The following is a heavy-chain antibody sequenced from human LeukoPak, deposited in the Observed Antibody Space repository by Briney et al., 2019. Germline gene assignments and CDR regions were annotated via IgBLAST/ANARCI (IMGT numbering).Heavy chain of an antibody. CDR2: IYSGGST. V-gene: IGHV3-53*01. CDR1: VFTVSSNY. J-gene: IGHJ3*02. D-gene: IGHD5-24*01. Sequence: GGSLRLSCAASVFTVSSNYMSWVRQAPGKGREWVSVIYSGGSTYYADSVKGRFTISRDNSKNTLYLQMNSLRAEDTAVYYCARAMTKRWLQPDAFDIWGQGTMVTVSS. CDR3: ARAMTKRWLQPDAFDI.